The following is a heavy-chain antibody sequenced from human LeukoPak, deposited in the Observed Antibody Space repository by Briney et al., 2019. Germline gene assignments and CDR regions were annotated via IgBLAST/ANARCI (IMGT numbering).Heavy chain of an antibody. CDR3: ASLTYYYGFAS. J-gene: IGHJ5*01. CDR1: GFTFSSYE. D-gene: IGHD3-10*01. Sequence: GGSLRLSCAASGFTFSSYEMNWVRQAPGKGLEWASYISSSGSTIYYADSVKGRFTISRDNAKNSLYLQMNSLRAEDTAVYYCASLTYYYGFASWGQGTLVTVSS. V-gene: IGHV3-48*03. CDR2: ISSSGSTI.